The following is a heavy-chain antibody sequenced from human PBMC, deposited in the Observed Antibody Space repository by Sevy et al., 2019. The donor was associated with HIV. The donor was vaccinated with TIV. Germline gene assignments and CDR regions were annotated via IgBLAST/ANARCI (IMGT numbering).Heavy chain of an antibody. D-gene: IGHD3-10*01. CDR1: VFTFSSYG. J-gene: IGHJ3*02. V-gene: IGHV3-30*18. CDR3: AKAYPITMVQGVINPAAFDI. CDR2: ISYDGSNK. Sequence: GGSLRLSCAASVFTFSSYGMHWVRQAPGKGLEWVAVISYDGSNKYYADSVKGRFTISRDNPKNTLYLQMNSLRAEDTAVYYCAKAYPITMVQGVINPAAFDIWGQGTMVTVSS.